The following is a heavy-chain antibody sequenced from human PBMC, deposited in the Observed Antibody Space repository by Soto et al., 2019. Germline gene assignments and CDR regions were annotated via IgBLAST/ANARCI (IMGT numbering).Heavy chain of an antibody. V-gene: IGHV1-24*01. CDR1: GYTLTELS. CDR3: ATLPYYYGSGSYFLDHNWFDP. D-gene: IGHD3-10*01. CDR2: FDPEDGET. J-gene: IGHJ5*02. Sequence: GASVKVSCKVSGYTLTELSMHWVRQAPGKGLEWMGGFDPEDGETIYAQKFQGRVTMTEDTSTDTAYMELSSLRSEDTAVYYCATLPYYYGSGSYFLDHNWFDPWGQGTLVTVSS.